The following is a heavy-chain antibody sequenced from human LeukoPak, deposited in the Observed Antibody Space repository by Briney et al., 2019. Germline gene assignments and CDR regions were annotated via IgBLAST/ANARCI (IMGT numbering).Heavy chain of an antibody. CDR2: IIPIFGTA. J-gene: IGHJ3*02. D-gene: IGHD3-22*01. Sequence: SVKVSCKASGGTFSSYAISWVRQAPGQGLEWMGGIIPIFGTANYAQKFQGRVTITADESTSTAYMGLSSLRSEDTAVYYCARANYYDSSGYYEASWAFDIWGQGTMVTVSS. CDR3: ARANYYDSSGYYEASWAFDI. CDR1: GGTFSSYA. V-gene: IGHV1-69*13.